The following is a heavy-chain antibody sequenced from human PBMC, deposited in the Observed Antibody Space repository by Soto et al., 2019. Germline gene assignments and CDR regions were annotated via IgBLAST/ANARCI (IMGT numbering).Heavy chain of an antibody. J-gene: IGHJ4*02. CDR2: ISGSGGST. V-gene: IGHV3-23*01. CDR3: AKDLSWFSNLPFDY. CDR1: GSTFSSYA. Sequence: PGGSLRLSCAASGSTFSSYAMSWVRQAPGKGLEWVSAISGSGGSTYYADSVKGRFTISRDNSKNTLYLQMNSLRAEDTAVYYCAKDLSWFSNLPFDYWGQGTLVTVSS. D-gene: IGHD4-4*01.